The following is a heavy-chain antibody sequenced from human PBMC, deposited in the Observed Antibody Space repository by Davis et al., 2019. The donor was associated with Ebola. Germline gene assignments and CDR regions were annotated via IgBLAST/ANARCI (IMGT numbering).Heavy chain of an antibody. V-gene: IGHV1-2*02. CDR3: ARRGRALSGYFQH. D-gene: IGHD3-10*01. CDR2: INPNSGGT. Sequence: ASVKVSCKASGYNFTGYYMHWVRQAPGQGLEWMGWINPNSGGTNYAQKFQGRVTMTRDTSISTASMELSRLRSDDTAVYYWARRGRALSGYFQHWGQGTLVTVSS. CDR1: GYNFTGYY. J-gene: IGHJ1*01.